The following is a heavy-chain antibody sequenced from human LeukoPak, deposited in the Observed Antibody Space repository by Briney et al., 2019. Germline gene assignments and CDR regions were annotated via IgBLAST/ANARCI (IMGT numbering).Heavy chain of an antibody. D-gene: IGHD3-22*01. CDR3: AKSSYYDSSGYYREYYLDY. Sequence: GGSLRLSCAASGFTFSYYSMSWVRQAPGKGLEWVSGITGSAGSTHYADSVKGRFTISRDNTKNTLYLQMNSLRAEDTAIYYCAKSSYYDSSGYYREYYLDYWGQGTLVTVSS. J-gene: IGHJ4*02. CDR1: GFTFSYYS. CDR2: ITGSAGST. V-gene: IGHV3-23*01.